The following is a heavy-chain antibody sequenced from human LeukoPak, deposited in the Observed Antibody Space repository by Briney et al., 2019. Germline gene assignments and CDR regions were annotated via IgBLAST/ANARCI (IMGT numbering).Heavy chain of an antibody. Sequence: GGSLRLSCAASGFTFTTYAMSWVRQAPGKGLEWVSGISGSAGRTNYADSVKGRFTISRDNSKNTLYVQMNSLRAEDTAVYYCAKLSCSGGSCYPPFDYWDQGTLVTVSS. CDR3: AKLSCSGGSCYPPFDY. CDR1: GFTFTTYA. CDR2: ISGSAGRT. V-gene: IGHV3-23*01. J-gene: IGHJ4*02. D-gene: IGHD2-15*01.